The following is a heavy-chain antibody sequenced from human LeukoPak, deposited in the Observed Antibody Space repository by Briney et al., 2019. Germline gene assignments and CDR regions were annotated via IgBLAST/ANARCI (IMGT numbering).Heavy chain of an antibody. CDR2: IYYSGST. D-gene: IGHD6-6*01. CDR1: GGSISSYY. V-gene: IGHV4-59*01. CDR3: ARVSHSSSSRYYYYYMDV. Sequence: SETLSLTCTVSGGSISSYYWSWIRQPPGKGLEWIGYIYYSGSTNYNPSLKSRVTISVDTSKNQFSLKLSSVTAADTAVYYCARVSHSSSSRYYYYYMDVWGKGTTVTVSS. J-gene: IGHJ6*03.